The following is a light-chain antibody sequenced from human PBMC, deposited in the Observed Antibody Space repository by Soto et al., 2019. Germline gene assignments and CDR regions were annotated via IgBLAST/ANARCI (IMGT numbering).Light chain of an antibody. CDR1: QSISSW. CDR3: QQYYSYWT. V-gene: IGKV1-5*03. CDR2: KAS. Sequence: DIQMTQSPSTLSASVGDRVTIACRASQSISSWLAWYQQKPGKAPKLLISKASNLEGGVPSRFSGSGSGTEFPLTISSLQPDDFATYYCQQYYSYWTFGQGTKVEIK. J-gene: IGKJ1*01.